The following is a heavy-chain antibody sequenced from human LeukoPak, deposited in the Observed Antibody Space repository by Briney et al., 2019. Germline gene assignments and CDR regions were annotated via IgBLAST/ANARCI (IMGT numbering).Heavy chain of an antibody. Sequence: GGSLRLSCAASGFTFSSYDVHWVRQAPGKGLEWVSAIGTAGDTYYPGSVKGRFTISRENAKNSLYLQMNSLRAGDTAVYYCARYNYDSSGRYTGFDPWGQGTLVTVSS. D-gene: IGHD3-22*01. V-gene: IGHV3-13*01. J-gene: IGHJ5*02. CDR2: IGTAGDT. CDR1: GFTFSSYD. CDR3: ARYNYDSSGRYTGFDP.